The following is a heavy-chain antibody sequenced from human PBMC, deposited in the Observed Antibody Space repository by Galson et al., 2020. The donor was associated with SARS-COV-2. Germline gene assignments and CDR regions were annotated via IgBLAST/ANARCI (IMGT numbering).Heavy chain of an antibody. J-gene: IGHJ6*02. D-gene: IGHD3-10*01. CDR3: AKRKEVFWLGELNQGLDV. V-gene: IGHV3-30*18. CDR2: ISYEGSIK. Sequence: GGSLRLSCAASGFTFNNYAMHWVRQAPGKGLEWVALISYEGSIKYYADSVKGRFTISRDSSKNTLYLQMNSLSAGDTAVYYGAKRKEVFWLGELNQGLDVWGQGTTVTVS. CDR1: GFTFNNYA.